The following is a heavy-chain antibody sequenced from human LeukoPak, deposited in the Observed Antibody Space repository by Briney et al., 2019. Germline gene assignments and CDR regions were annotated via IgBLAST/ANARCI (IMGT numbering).Heavy chain of an antibody. J-gene: IGHJ4*02. CDR1: GFTFSSYW. D-gene: IGHD6-13*01. CDR2: MKYDGSEK. Sequence: GGSLRFSCAASGFTFSSYWMSWVRQAPGKGLEWVANMKYDGSEKHYVDSVKGRFTISRDNAKNSLYLQMNSLRAEDTAVYYCARDIEAAGLFLDYWGQGTLVTVSS. CDR3: ARDIEAAGLFLDY. V-gene: IGHV3-7*01.